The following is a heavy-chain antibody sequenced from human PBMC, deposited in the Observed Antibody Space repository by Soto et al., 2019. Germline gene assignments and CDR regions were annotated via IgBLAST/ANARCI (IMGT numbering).Heavy chain of an antibody. V-gene: IGHV3-23*01. CDR3: AKWSGYGDL. J-gene: IGHJ4*02. CDR1: GFTISTYS. CDR2: ISVTGDTT. D-gene: IGHD5-12*01. Sequence: EVQLLESGGGLVQPEGSLRLSCAASGFTISTYSFTWVRQTPAKGLEWVSGISVTGDTTFYADSVKGRFTISRDISKNTVYLQMHSLRVEDTAVYFCAKWSGYGDLWGQGTLVTVSS.